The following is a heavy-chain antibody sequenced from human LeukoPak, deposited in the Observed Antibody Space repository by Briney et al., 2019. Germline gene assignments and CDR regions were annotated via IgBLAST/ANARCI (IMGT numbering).Heavy chain of an antibody. Sequence: PSETLSLTCTVSGGSINSYWSWIRQHAGKGLQWIGRISGSGTITYNPALQSRLSISIDTSKNQFSLKLSSVTAADTAVYYCARLVAVAGVKIDYWGQGTLVTVSS. J-gene: IGHJ4*02. CDR3: ARLVAVAGVKIDY. CDR1: GGSINSY. V-gene: IGHV4-4*07. D-gene: IGHD6-19*01. CDR2: ISGSGTI.